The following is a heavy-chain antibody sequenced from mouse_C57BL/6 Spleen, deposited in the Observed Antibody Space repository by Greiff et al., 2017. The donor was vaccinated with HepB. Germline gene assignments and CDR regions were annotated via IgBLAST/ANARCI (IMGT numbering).Heavy chain of an antibody. Sequence: QVQLKESGPELVKPGASVKISCKASGYAFSSSWMNWVKQRPGKGLEWIGRIYPGDGDTNYNGKFKGKATLTADTSSSTAYMHLSSLTSEDSAVYCCARKGLGPYFDYWGQGTTLTVSS. D-gene: IGHD3-3*01. V-gene: IGHV1-82*01. CDR2: IYPGDGDT. J-gene: IGHJ2*01. CDR1: GYAFSSSW. CDR3: ARKGLGPYFDY.